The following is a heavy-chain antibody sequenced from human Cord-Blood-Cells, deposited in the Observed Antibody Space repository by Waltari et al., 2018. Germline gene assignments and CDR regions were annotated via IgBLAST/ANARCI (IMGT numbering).Heavy chain of an antibody. Sequence: QVQLQQWGAGLLKPSETLSLTCAVYGGSFSGYYWSWIRQPPGKGLEWIGESTHSGSTXXXPSLXXRVTISVGXAKNQFSLKLCSVTAADTAVYYCARISSITGSDYWGQGTLVTVSS. CDR3: ARISSITGSDY. J-gene: IGHJ4*02. CDR1: GGSFSGYY. V-gene: IGHV4-34*01. D-gene: IGHD5-12*01. CDR2: STHSGST.